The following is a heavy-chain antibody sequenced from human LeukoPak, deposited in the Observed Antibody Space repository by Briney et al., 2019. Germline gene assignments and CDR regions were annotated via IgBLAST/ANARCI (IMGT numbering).Heavy chain of an antibody. CDR2: IRSKAYGGTT. Sequence: GGSLRLSCTASGFTFGGDAMSWVRQAPGKGLEWVGFIRSKAYGGTTEYAASVKGRFTISRDDSKSIAYLQMNSLKTEDTAVYYCTRDRGVYSSSRFDYWGQGTLVTVSS. J-gene: IGHJ4*02. CDR3: TRDRGVYSSSRFDY. CDR1: GFTFGGDA. V-gene: IGHV3-49*04. D-gene: IGHD6-13*01.